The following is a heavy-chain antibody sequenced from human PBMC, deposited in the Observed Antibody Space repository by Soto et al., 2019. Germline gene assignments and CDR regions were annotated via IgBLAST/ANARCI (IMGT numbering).Heavy chain of an antibody. Sequence: EVQLVESGGGLVQPGGSLRLSCAASGFTVSSNYMSWFRQAPGKGLEWVSVVYSDGTTYYADSVKGRFTISRDNSXKPLYLQMNSLIAEDAAVYYCARVTTYYYGSGSVPWGQGTLVTVSS. J-gene: IGHJ5*02. D-gene: IGHD3-10*01. CDR3: ARVTTYYYGSGSVP. CDR2: VYSDGTT. CDR1: GFTVSSNY. V-gene: IGHV3-66*01.